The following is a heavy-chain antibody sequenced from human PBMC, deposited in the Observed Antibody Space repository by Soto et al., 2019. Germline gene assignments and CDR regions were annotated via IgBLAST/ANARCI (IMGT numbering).Heavy chain of an antibody. CDR2: ISSSGSTI. Sequence: QVQLVESGGGLVKPGGSLRLSCAASGFTFSDYYMSWIRQAPGKGLEWVSYISSSGSTIYYADSVKGRFTISRDNAKNSLYLQMNSLRAEDTAVYYCARDSLNYYDSSGYKPDAFDIWSQGTMVTVSS. D-gene: IGHD3-22*01. J-gene: IGHJ3*02. V-gene: IGHV3-11*01. CDR1: GFTFSDYY. CDR3: ARDSLNYYDSSGYKPDAFDI.